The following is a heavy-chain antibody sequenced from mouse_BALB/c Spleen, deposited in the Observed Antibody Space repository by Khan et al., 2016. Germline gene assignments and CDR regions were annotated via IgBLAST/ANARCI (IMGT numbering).Heavy chain of an antibody. Sequence: QVQLQQSGPSLVQPSQSLSISCTVSGFSLTSYGVHWVRQSPGKGLEWLGVIWRGGYTDYNTPFMSRLSITRDNSKSQVFFKMNSLQADDTAIYYCAKEWGNWYFDVWGAGTTVTVSS. J-gene: IGHJ1*01. V-gene: IGHV2-5-1*01. CDR2: IWRGGYT. CDR3: AKEWGNWYFDV. CDR1: GFSLTSYG. D-gene: IGHD1-3*01.